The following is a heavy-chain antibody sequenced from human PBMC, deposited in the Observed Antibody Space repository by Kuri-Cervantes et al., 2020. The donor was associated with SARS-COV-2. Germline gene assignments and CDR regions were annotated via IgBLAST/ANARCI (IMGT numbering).Heavy chain of an antibody. CDR2: IKPDGSEK. CDR3: ARAMGSHYDFRFDP. V-gene: IGHV3-7*01. D-gene: IGHD3-3*01. Sequence: LSLTCVASGFIFSGYWMSWVRQAPGKGLECVANIKPDGSEKYYVDSVKGRFTISRDNARNSLYLQMSSLRAEDTAVYYCARAMGSHYDFRFDPWGQGTLVTVSS. CDR1: GFIFSGYW. J-gene: IGHJ5*02.